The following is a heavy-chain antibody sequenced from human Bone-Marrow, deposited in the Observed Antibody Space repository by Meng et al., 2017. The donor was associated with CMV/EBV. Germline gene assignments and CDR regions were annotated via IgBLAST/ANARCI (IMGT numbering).Heavy chain of an antibody. V-gene: IGHV4-39*07. J-gene: IGHJ4*02. CDR3: ARGGKVVPAPYDY. CDR1: GGSISSYY. Sequence: SETLSLTCTVSGGSISSYYWSWIRQPPGKGLEWIGSIYYSGSTYYNPSLKSRVTISVDTSKNQFSLKLSSVTAADTAVYYCARGGKVVPAPYDYWGQGTLVTVSS. D-gene: IGHD2-2*01. CDR2: IYYSGST.